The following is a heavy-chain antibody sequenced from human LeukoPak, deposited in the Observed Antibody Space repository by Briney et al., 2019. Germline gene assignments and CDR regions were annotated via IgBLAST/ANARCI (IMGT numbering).Heavy chain of an antibody. CDR1: GGSISSSSYY. J-gene: IGHJ4*02. D-gene: IGHD6-19*01. CDR3: ARRDSGWYYFHN. V-gene: IGHV4-39*01. CDR2: IYYSGTT. Sequence: PSETLSLTCTVSGGSISSSSYYWGWIRQPPGKGLEWIGRIYYSGTTYYNPSLNSRVTISVDTSKNQFSLKLSSVTAADTAVYYCARRDSGWYYFHNWGQGTLVTVSS.